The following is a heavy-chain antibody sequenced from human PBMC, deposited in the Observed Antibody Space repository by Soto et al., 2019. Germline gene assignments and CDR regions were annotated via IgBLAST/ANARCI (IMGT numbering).Heavy chain of an antibody. CDR3: ARYHAWDYPAEYYFDY. V-gene: IGHV3-33*01. CDR2: IWYDGSSK. J-gene: IGHJ4*02. Sequence: GGSLRLSCAASGFIFSSYGMHWVRQAPGKGLEWVAVIWYDGSSKLYADSVKGRFTISRDNSKNTPYLQMDSLRAEDTAVYYCARYHAWDYPAEYYFDYWGQGTLVTVSS. D-gene: IGHD1-7*01. CDR1: GFIFSSYG.